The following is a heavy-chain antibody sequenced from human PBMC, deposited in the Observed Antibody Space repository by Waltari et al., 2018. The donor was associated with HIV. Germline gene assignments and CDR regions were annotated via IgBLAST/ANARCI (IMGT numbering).Heavy chain of an antibody. CDR2: IYTSGSN. V-gene: IGHV4-61*02. CDR3: ARGGRDGYNLDGFDP. CDR1: GGSISSGSYY. Sequence: QVQLQESGPGLVTPSQTLSLTCTVSGGSISSGSYYWSWIRQPAGKGLEWIGRIYTSGSNNYNPSLKMRVTGSVDTSKTQFSLKLSSVTAADTAVYYCARGGRDGYNLDGFDPWGQGTLVTVSS. J-gene: IGHJ5*02. D-gene: IGHD5-12*01.